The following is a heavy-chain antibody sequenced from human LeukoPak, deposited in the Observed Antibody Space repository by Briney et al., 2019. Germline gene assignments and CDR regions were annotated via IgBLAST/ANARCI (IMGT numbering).Heavy chain of an antibody. CDR1: GFTFSSYA. J-gene: IGHJ4*02. D-gene: IGHD6-6*01. V-gene: IGHV3-23*01. CDR3: ARDASIEYSSSSYFDY. CDR2: ISGSGGST. Sequence: GGSLRLSCAASGFTFSSYAMSWVRQAPGKGLEWVSGISGSGGSTYYADSVKGRFTISRDKSKNTLYLQMNSLRAEDTAVYYCARDASIEYSSSSYFDYWGQGTLVTVSS.